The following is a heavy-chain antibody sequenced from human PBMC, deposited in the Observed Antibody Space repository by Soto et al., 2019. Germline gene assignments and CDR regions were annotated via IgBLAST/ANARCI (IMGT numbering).Heavy chain of an antibody. V-gene: IGHV3-49*04. CDR1: GFTFCYYG. D-gene: IGHD4-17*01. J-gene: IGHJ4*02. CDR2: IRSKRYGGTP. CDR3: NRDSHDAYGLDF. Sequence: SXRLSCTASGFTFCYYGVNWVRQAPVKGLEWVGFIRSKRYGGTPDYAASVKGRFTISRDDSKNVAYLQMNSLNTEDTAMYYCNRDSHDAYGLDFWGQGALLSGSS.